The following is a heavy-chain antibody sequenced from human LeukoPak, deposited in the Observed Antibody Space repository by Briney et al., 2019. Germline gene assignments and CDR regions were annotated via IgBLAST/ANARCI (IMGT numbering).Heavy chain of an antibody. CDR2: LRGSGGST. V-gene: IGHV3-23*01. Sequence: GGSPTPAWESICFTFKPFPQRPGSTPSRPGPPGVSGLRGSGGSTYYADSVKGRFTISRDNSKNTLYLQMHSPRAEDTAVYYCARDLRFLDWLPFDYWGQGTLVTVSS. CDR3: ARDLRFLDWLPFDY. CDR1: CFTFKPFP. D-gene: IGHD3-3*01. J-gene: IGHJ4*02.